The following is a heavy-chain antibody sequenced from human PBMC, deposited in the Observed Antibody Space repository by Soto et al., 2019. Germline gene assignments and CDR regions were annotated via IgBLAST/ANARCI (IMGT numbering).Heavy chain of an antibody. D-gene: IGHD2-21*02. CDR2: IIPIFGTA. Sequence: ASVKVSCKASGGTFSSYAISWVRQAPGQGLEWMGGIIPIFGTANYAQKFQGRVTITADESTSTAYMELSSLRSEDTAVYYCARDSYCGGDCKFDYWGQGTLVTVSS. CDR1: GGTFSSYA. V-gene: IGHV1-69*13. CDR3: ARDSYCGGDCKFDY. J-gene: IGHJ4*02.